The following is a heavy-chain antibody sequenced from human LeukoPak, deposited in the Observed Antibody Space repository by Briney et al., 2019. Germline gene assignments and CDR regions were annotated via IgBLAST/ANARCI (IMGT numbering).Heavy chain of an antibody. J-gene: IGHJ4*02. CDR2: IFYPGST. Sequence: SETLSLTCTLSGGSISSSAYYWGWIRQPPGKGLEWIGSIFYPGSTYYKPSLKSRVTISVDTSKNQFSLKLSSVTAADTAVYYCASNIDDCGQGTLVTVSS. CDR3: ASNIDD. V-gene: IGHV4-39*01. CDR1: GGSISSSAYY.